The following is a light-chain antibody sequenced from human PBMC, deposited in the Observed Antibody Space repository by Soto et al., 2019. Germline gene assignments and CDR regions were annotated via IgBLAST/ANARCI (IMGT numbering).Light chain of an antibody. CDR1: QSVSSNY. Sequence: IVLTQSPGTLSLSPGERGALSCRASQSVSSNYVAWYQQKPGQAPRLLISGASNRATGTPDRFRGSESGTDFTLTITRLEPEDFAVYYCHQYGSAPWTFGQGTKVEIK. CDR3: HQYGSAPWT. J-gene: IGKJ1*01. CDR2: GAS. V-gene: IGKV3-20*01.